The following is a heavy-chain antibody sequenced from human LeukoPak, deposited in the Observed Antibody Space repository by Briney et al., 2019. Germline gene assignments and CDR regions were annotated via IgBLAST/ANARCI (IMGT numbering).Heavy chain of an antibody. CDR1: GGSISSSSYY. CDR2: IYYSGST. J-gene: IGHJ4*02. CDR3: ARENYGDYRMSFDY. Sequence: SETLSLTCTVSGGSISSSSYYWGWIRQPPGKGLEWIGSIYYSGSTYYNPSLKGRVTISVDTSKNQFSLKLSSVTAADTAVYYCARENYGDYRMSFDYWGQGTLVTVSS. D-gene: IGHD4-17*01. V-gene: IGHV4-39*07.